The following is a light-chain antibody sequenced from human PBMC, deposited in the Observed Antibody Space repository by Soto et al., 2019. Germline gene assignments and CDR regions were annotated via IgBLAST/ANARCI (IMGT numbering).Light chain of an antibody. V-gene: IGKV1-5*03. Sequence: DIQMTPSPSTLYASVGDRVTITCRARQYSSSWLAWYQHKTGTAAKLLIDKASSLESGVPSRFSGSGSGTEFTLTISRLQPDDFATYYCQQYNRQRSFGQGTKVEIK. CDR1: QYSSSW. J-gene: IGKJ1*01. CDR3: QQYNRQRS. CDR2: KAS.